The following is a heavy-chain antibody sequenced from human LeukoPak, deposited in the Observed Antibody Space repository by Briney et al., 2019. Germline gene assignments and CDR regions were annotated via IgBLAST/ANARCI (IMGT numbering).Heavy chain of an antibody. Sequence: PGGSLRLSCEASGFTFSTYIVSCVRQAPGKGLQWVSAISGRCTTNHLADAVKGRCTISRGDSKNMLYLQMNSLSGGDTATYFCSKGGYMGYNGLFDIWGQGTMVTVSS. J-gene: IGHJ3*02. V-gene: IGHV3-23*01. CDR3: SKGGYMGYNGLFDI. CDR2: ISGRCTTN. D-gene: IGHD5-24*01. CDR1: GFTFSTYI.